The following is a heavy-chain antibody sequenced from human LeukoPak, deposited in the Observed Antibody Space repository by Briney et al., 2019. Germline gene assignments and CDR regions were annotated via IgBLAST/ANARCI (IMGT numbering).Heavy chain of an antibody. D-gene: IGHD6-6*01. J-gene: IGHJ4*02. CDR2: INPSGGST. V-gene: IGHV1-46*01. CDR3: ARTSLAKFEPNSSSRMGAIDY. CDR1: GYTFTSYY. Sequence: GASVKVSCKASGYTFTSYYMHWVRQAPGQGLEWMGIINPSGGSTSYAQKFQGRVTMTRDTSTSTVYMELSSLRSEDTAVYYCARTSLAKFEPNSSSRMGAIDYWGQGTLVTVSS.